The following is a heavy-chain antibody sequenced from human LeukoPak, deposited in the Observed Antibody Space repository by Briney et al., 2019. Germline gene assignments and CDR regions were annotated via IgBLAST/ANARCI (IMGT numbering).Heavy chain of an antibody. Sequence: ASVKVSCKAYGGTFSSYAISWVRQAAGQGLEWTGGIIPIFGTANYAQKRQGRVTMTTDTSKSTAYMELRSLRSDDTAVYYCARAGFSSGWGDGYYYYMDVWGKGTTVTISS. CDR1: GGTFSSYA. CDR2: IIPIFGTA. CDR3: ARAGFSSGWGDGYYYYMDV. J-gene: IGHJ6*03. V-gene: IGHV1-69*05. D-gene: IGHD6-19*01.